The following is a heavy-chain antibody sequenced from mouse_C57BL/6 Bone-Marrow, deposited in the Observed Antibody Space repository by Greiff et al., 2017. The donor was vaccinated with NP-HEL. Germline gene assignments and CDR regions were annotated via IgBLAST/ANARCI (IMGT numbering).Heavy chain of an antibody. D-gene: IGHD2-2*01. V-gene: IGHV3-8*01. J-gene: IGHJ4*01. CDR1: GYSITSDY. CDR3: ARAPLWLRRNQYARDY. CDR2: ISYSGST. Sequence: EVQLQESGPGLAKPSPTLSLTCSVTGYSITSDYWNWIRKFPGHKLEYMGYISYSGSTSSNPSLKSRISITRDTSNTQYSLLLNSVTTEDTATYYCARAPLWLRRNQYARDYWGQGTSVTVSA.